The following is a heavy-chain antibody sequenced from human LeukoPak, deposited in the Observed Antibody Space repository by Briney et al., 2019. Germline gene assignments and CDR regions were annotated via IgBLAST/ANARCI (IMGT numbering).Heavy chain of an antibody. CDR2: IYSGGST. D-gene: IGHD1-26*01. Sequence: GGSLRLSCAAYGFTVSSNYMSWVRQAPGKGLEWVSVIYSGGSTYYADSVKGRFTISRDNSKNTLYLQMNSLRAEDTAVYYCARDGRATRRGWFDPWGQGTLVTVSS. V-gene: IGHV3-53*01. CDR3: ARDGRATRRGWFDP. J-gene: IGHJ5*02. CDR1: GFTVSSNY.